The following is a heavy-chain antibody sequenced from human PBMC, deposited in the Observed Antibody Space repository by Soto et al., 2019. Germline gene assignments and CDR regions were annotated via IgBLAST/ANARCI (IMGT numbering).Heavy chain of an antibody. CDR3: AREGRGHSGYELAFDI. V-gene: IGHV4-59*01. CDR2: IYYSGST. CDR1: GGSISSYY. J-gene: IGHJ3*02. D-gene: IGHD5-12*01. Sequence: SETLSLTCTVSGGSISSYYWSWIRQPPGKGLEWIGYIYYSGSTNYNPSLKSRVTISVDTSKNQFSLKLSSVTAADTAVYYCAREGRGHSGYELAFDIWGQGTMVTVSS.